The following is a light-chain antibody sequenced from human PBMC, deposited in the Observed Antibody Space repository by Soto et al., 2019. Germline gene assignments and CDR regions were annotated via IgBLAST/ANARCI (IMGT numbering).Light chain of an antibody. V-gene: IGKV3-20*01. J-gene: IGKJ3*01. CDR1: QSVSSSY. CDR3: QQYGSSPGLFT. Sequence: EIVLTQYPGTMSLSPGERATLSCRASQSVSSSYLAWYQQKPGQAPRLLIYGASSRATGIPDRFSGSGSGTDFTLTISRLEPEDFAVYYCQQYGSSPGLFTFGPGTKVDIK. CDR2: GAS.